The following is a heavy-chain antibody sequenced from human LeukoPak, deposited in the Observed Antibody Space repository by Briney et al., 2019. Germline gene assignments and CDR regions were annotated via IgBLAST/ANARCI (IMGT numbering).Heavy chain of an antibody. V-gene: IGHV4-34*01. CDR1: GGSFSGYY. CDR3: ARGGGLFGY. J-gene: IGHJ4*02. D-gene: IGHD3-16*01. Sequence: SETLSLTCAVYGGSFSGYYWSWIRQPPGKGLEWIGEINHSGSTNYNPSLKSRVTISVDTSKNQFSLKLSSETAADTAVYYCARGGGLFGYWGQGTLVTVSS. CDR2: INHSGST.